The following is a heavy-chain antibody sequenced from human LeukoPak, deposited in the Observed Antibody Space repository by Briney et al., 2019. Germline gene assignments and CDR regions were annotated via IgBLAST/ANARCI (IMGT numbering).Heavy chain of an antibody. CDR1: GYTFTSYD. CDR3: AKSQSIAAPPLDY. D-gene: IGHD6-6*01. J-gene: IGHJ4*02. CDR2: MNPNSGNT. V-gene: IGHV1-8*03. Sequence: ASVKVSCKASGYTFTSYDINWVRQATGQGLEWMGWMNPNSGNTGYAQKFQGRVTITRNTSISTAYMELSSLRSEDTAVYYCAKSQSIAAPPLDYWGQGTLVTVSS.